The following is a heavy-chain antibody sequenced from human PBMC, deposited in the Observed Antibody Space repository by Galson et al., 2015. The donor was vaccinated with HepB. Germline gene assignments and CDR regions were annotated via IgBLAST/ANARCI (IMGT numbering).Heavy chain of an antibody. CDR2: MNPNSGNT. CDR3: ARGRGIGGSDYYYCYYMDV. D-gene: IGHD3-10*01. Sequence: SVKVSCKASGYTFTSYDINWVRQATGQGLEWMGWMNPNSGNTGYAQKFQGRVTMTRNTSISTAYMELSSLRSEDTAVYYCARGRGIGGSDYYYCYYMDVWGKGTTVTVSS. J-gene: IGHJ6*03. CDR1: GYTFTSYD. V-gene: IGHV1-8*01.